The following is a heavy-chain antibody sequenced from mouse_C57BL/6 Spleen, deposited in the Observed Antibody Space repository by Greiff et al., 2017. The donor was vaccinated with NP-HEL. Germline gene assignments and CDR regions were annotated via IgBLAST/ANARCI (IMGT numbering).Heavy chain of an antibody. CDR1: GYTFTDYY. Sequence: EVKLVESGPVLVKPGASVKMSCKASGYTFTDYYMNWVKQSHGKSLEWIGVINPYNGGTSYNQKFKGKATLTVDKSSSTAYMELNSLTSEDSAVYYCARKGDYYGFAYWGQGTLVTVSA. J-gene: IGHJ3*01. V-gene: IGHV1-19*01. CDR3: ARKGDYYGFAY. D-gene: IGHD2-1*01. CDR2: INPYNGGT.